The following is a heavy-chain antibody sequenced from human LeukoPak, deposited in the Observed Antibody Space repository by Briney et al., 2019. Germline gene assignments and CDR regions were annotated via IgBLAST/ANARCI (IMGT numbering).Heavy chain of an antibody. Sequence: GGSLRLSCAASGFTFSSYSMNWVRQAPGKGLEWVSSISSSSSYIYYADSVKGRFTISRDNAKNSLYLQMNSLRAEDTAVYYCARDLKLLWFGELLNRYDRAFDIWGQGTMVTVSS. V-gene: IGHV3-21*04. CDR3: ARDLKLLWFGELLNRYDRAFDI. CDR2: ISSSSSYI. D-gene: IGHD3-10*01. J-gene: IGHJ3*02. CDR1: GFTFSSYS.